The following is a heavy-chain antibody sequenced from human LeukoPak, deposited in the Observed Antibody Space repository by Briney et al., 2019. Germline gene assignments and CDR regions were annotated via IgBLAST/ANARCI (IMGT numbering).Heavy chain of an antibody. CDR3: AKDPDYDSSGYYYVGGFDY. J-gene: IGHJ4*02. V-gene: IGHV1-8*01. CDR1: GYTFTSYD. D-gene: IGHD3-22*01. Sequence: ASVKVSCKASGYTFTSYDINWVRQATGQGLEWMGWMNPNSGNTGYAQKFQGRVTMTRNTSISTAYMELSSLRSEDTAVYYCAKDPDYDSSGYYYVGGFDYWGQGTLVTVSS. CDR2: MNPNSGNT.